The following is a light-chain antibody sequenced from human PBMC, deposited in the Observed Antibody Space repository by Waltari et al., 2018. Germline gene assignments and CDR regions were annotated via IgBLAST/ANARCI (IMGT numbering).Light chain of an antibody. CDR1: SLRSYY. CDR2: AKN. J-gene: IGLJ2*01. CDR3: NSRDRSGNHLV. Sequence: SSELTQDPAVSVALGQTARITCQGDSLRSYYASWYQQKPGQAPVLVMYAKNNRPSGIPDRFSGSRSGNTASLSITGAQAEDEADYYCNSRDRSGNHLVFGGGTTLTVL. V-gene: IGLV3-19*01.